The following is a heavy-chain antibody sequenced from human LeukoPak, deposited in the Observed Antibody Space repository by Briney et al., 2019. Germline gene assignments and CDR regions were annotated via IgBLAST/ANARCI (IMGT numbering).Heavy chain of an antibody. CDR3: ARQLAQAEGRAFDI. J-gene: IGHJ3*02. V-gene: IGHV4-61*08. CDR1: GDPVSSGDFY. D-gene: IGHD6-19*01. CDR2: THHTGSS. Sequence: SETLSLTCTVSGDPVSSGDFYWSWIRQSPGRGLQWIAYTHHTGSSNYSPSLRSRVTISMDTSKNQFSLNLNSVTAADTAVYYCARQLAQAEGRAFDIWGQGTKVTVSS.